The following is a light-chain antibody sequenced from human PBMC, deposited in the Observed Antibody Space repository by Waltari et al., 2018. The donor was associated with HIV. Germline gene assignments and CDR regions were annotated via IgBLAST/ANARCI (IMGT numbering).Light chain of an antibody. V-gene: IGKV1-NL1*01. CDR2: AAS. Sequence: DVHLTQSPSSLSASVVDRVTITCRASQGISHSLAWYQQEPGKAPKLLLYAASRLESWVPSRFSGSGSGTDFTLAISSLQPEDFATYYCKQYYSAPLTFGGGTKVEI. J-gene: IGKJ4*01. CDR1: QGISHS. CDR3: KQYYSAPLT.